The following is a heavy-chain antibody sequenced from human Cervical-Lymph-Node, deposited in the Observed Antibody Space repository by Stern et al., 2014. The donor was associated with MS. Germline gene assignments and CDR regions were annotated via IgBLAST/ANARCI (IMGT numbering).Heavy chain of an antibody. CDR1: GFTFSYAW. CDR2: IKSKTDGGTT. Sequence: EVQLVQSGGGLVKPGGSLRLSCAVSGFTFSYAWMSWVRQAPGKGLEWVGRIKSKTDGGTTDYAAPVKGRFTILRDSSKHTLYLQMTGLKIEDTAVYSCSTPLPVAVTDWFAPWGQGTLVTVSS. D-gene: IGHD6-19*01. J-gene: IGHJ5*02. V-gene: IGHV3-15*01. CDR3: STPLPVAVTDWFAP.